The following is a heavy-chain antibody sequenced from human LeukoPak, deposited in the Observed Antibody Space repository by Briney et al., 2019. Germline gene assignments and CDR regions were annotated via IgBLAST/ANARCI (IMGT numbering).Heavy chain of an antibody. D-gene: IGHD6-13*01. J-gene: IGHJ4*02. Sequence: GASVTVSCKASGYTFTVYYMHWVRQAPGQGLEWMGWINPNSGGTNYAQKFQGRVTMTRDTSISTAYMELSRLRSDDTAVYYCARDVRIAAAGDYWGQGTLVTVSS. CDR1: GYTFTVYY. CDR3: ARDVRIAAAGDY. V-gene: IGHV1-2*02. CDR2: INPNSGGT.